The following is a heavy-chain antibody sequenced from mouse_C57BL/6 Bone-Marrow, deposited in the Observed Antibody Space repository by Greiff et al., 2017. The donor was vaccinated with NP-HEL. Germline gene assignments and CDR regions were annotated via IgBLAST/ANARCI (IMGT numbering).Heavy chain of an antibody. D-gene: IGHD1-1*01. CDR3: ARYYCGSGSFYY. V-gene: IGHV1-72*01. Sequence: QVQLKQPGAELVKPGASVKLSCKASGYTFTSYLMHWVKQRPGRGLEWIGRIDPNSGGTKYNEKFKSKATLTVDKPSSPAYMQLNSLTSEDSAVYYCARYYCGSGSFYYWGQGTTLTVSS. CDR1: GYTFTSYL. J-gene: IGHJ2*01. CDR2: IDPNSGGT.